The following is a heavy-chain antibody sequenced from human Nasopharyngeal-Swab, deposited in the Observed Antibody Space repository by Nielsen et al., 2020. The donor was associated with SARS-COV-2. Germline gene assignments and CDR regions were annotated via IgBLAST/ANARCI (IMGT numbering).Heavy chain of an antibody. CDR3: ARDPPLWFGELLLGLYYFDY. CDR1: GITFSRYW. CDR2: IKQDGSEK. D-gene: IGHD3-10*01. J-gene: IGHJ4*02. V-gene: IGHV3-7*01. Sequence: GGSLRLSCAASGITFSRYWMSWVRQAPGKGLEWLANIKQDGSEKYSVDSVKGRFTISRDNAKNSLYLQMNSLRAEDTAVYYCARDPPLWFGELLLGLYYFDYWGQGTLVTVSS.